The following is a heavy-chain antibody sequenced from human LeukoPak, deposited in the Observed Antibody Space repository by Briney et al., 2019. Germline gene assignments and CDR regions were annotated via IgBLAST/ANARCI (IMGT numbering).Heavy chain of an antibody. J-gene: IGHJ4*02. CDR3: AREPADSGYCSGGSCPEYYFDY. Sequence: GGSLRLSCAASGFTFSSYWMHWVRQARGKGLVWVSRINSDGSSTSYADSVKGRFTISRDNAKNTLYLQMNSLRAEDTAVYYCAREPADSGYCSGGSCPEYYFDYWGQGTLVTVSS. V-gene: IGHV3-74*01. CDR2: INSDGSST. D-gene: IGHD2-15*01. CDR1: GFTFSSYW.